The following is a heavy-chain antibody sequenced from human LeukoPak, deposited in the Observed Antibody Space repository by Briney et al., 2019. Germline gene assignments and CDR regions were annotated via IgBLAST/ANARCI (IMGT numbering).Heavy chain of an antibody. J-gene: IGHJ4*02. CDR1: GFTFTSYW. V-gene: IGHV3-74*01. CDR2: INTDGSSI. Sequence: GGSLRLSCAASGFTFTSYWMHWVRQAPGKGLVWVSRINTDGSSINYADSVKGRFTISRDNAKNTLYLQMSSLRAEDTAVYYCARGTARFDYWGQGTLVTVSS. CDR3: ARGTARFDY.